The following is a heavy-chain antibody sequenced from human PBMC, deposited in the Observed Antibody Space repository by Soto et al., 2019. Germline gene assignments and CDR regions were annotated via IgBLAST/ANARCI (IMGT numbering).Heavy chain of an antibody. J-gene: IGHJ3*02. CDR1: GFTFSSYA. Sequence: EVQLLESGGGLVQPGGSLRLSCAASGFTFSSYAMSWVRQAPGKGLEWVSAISGSGGSTYYADSVKGRFTIPRDNSKNTLYLQMNSLRAEDTAVYYCAKGSSAAAGTADAFDIWGQGTMVTVSS. CDR3: AKGSSAAAGTADAFDI. D-gene: IGHD6-13*01. CDR2: ISGSGGST. V-gene: IGHV3-23*01.